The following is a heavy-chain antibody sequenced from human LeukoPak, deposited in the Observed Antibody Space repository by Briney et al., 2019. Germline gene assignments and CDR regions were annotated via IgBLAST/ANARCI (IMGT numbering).Heavy chain of an antibody. CDR1: GMTFDRHG. D-gene: IGHD5-24*01. Sequence: PGGSLRLSCVVSGMTFDRHGMHWVRQPPGKGLEWLAFIKYDGSRTDYEDSVQGRFTVSRDNAKNSLYLQMNSLRAEDTAVYYCARDDGPFGGYKNAFDIWGQGTMVTVSS. CDR2: IKYDGSRT. J-gene: IGHJ3*02. V-gene: IGHV3-30*02. CDR3: ARDDGPFGGYKNAFDI.